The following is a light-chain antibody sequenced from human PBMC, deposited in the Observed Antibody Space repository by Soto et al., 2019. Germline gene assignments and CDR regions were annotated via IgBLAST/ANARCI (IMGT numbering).Light chain of an antibody. V-gene: IGKV3-20*01. J-gene: IGKJ3*01. CDR2: GAS. CDR3: QQYGSSPLA. Sequence: EIVLTQSSGTLSLSPGDRDTLSCRPSQSVSSSYLAWYQQKPGQAPRVLIYGASSRATGIPDRFSATASGTDVTITLRRLEPEDGPVYYGQQYGSSPLAFGPGTKVDIK. CDR1: QSVSSSY.